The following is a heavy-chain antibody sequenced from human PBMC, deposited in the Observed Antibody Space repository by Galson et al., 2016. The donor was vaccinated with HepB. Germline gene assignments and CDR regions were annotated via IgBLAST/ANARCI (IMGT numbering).Heavy chain of an antibody. J-gene: IGHJ3*01. CDR2: ISWNSGSI. V-gene: IGHV3-9*01. CDR3: AKCRDGYNDAFDF. Sequence: SLRLSCAASGFTFDDFAMHWVRQAPGKGLEWVSGISWNSGSIGYADSVKGRFTISRDDAKNSLYLQMKSLSAEDTALYYCAKCRDGYNDAFDFWGQGTMVTVS. D-gene: IGHD5-24*01. CDR1: GFTFDDFA.